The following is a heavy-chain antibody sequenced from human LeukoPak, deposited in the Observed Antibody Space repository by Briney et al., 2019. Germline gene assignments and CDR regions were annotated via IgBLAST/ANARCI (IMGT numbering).Heavy chain of an antibody. Sequence: PGRSLRLSCAASGFTFDDYAMHWVRQAPGKGLEWVSGISWNSGSIGYADSVKGRFTISRDNAKNSLYLQMNSLRAEDTALYCCAKVVLAGYSYGYGFDYWGQGTLVTVSS. CDR1: GFTFDDYA. V-gene: IGHV3-9*01. J-gene: IGHJ4*02. CDR3: AKVVLAGYSYGYGFDY. CDR2: ISWNSGSI. D-gene: IGHD5-18*01.